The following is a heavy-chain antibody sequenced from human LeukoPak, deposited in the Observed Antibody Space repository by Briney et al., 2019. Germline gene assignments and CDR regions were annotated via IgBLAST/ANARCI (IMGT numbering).Heavy chain of an antibody. Sequence: GGSLRLSCAASGLTFSSYGMHWVRQAPGKGLEWAAVISYDGSNKYYADSVKGRFTISRDNSKNTLYLQMNSLRAEDTAVYYCAKDRPSSGCLDYWGQGTLVTVSS. V-gene: IGHV3-30*18. CDR1: GLTFSSYG. CDR3: AKDRPSSGCLDY. D-gene: IGHD6-19*01. CDR2: ISYDGSNK. J-gene: IGHJ4*02.